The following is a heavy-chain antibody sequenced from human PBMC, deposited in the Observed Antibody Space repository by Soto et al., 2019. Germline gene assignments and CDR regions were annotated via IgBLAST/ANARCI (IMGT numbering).Heavy chain of an antibody. Sequence: QITVKESGLTLVKPTETLTLTCTFSGFSLSSIGMGVGWIRQPPGKALEWLALIYWDDDKRYSPSLSSRLTITKDPSKNEVDVTMSNMDPVDTATYYCARLTRGVYDSGRLWEKFDYWGQGTLVTVSS. D-gene: IGHD5-12*01. CDR3: ARLTRGVYDSGRLWEKFDY. J-gene: IGHJ4*02. V-gene: IGHV2-5*02. CDR1: GFSLSSIGMG. CDR2: IYWDDDK.